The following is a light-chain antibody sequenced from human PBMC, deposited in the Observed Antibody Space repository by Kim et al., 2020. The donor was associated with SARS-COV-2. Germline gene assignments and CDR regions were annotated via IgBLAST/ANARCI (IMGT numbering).Light chain of an antibody. Sequence: APGKTARITWGGSKIGSNSVHWYRQKPGQAPVLVMYYDSDRPSGIPERFSASKSGSTATLTISRVEAGDEADYYCQVWDRSSDHWVFGGGTKLTVL. V-gene: IGLV3-21*04. CDR3: QVWDRSSDHWV. J-gene: IGLJ3*02. CDR1: KIGSNS. CDR2: YDS.